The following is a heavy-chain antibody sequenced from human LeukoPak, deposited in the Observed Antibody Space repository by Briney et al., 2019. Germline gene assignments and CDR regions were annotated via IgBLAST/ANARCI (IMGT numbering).Heavy chain of an antibody. D-gene: IGHD2-15*01. Sequence: ASVKVSCKVSGYTLTELSMHWVRQAPGKGLEWMGGFDPEDGETIYAQKFQGRVTMTEDTSTGTAYMELSSLRSEDTAVYYCATTSPLGYCSGGSCYYFDYWGQGTLVTVSS. CDR1: GYTLTELS. CDR3: ATTSPLGYCSGGSCYYFDY. J-gene: IGHJ4*02. V-gene: IGHV1-24*01. CDR2: FDPEDGET.